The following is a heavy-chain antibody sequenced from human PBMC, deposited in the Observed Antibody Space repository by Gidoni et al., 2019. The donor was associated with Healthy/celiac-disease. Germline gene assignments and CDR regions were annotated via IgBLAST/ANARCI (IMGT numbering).Heavy chain of an antibody. V-gene: IGHV4-31*03. J-gene: IGHJ4*02. Sequence: QVQLQESGPGLVKPSQTLSLTCTVSGGSISSGGYYWSWIRQHPGKGLEWIGYIYYSGSTYYNPSLKSRVTISVDTSKNQFSLKLSSVTAADTAVYYCARGYKCSGGSCSYYFDYWGQGTLVTVSS. CDR3: ARGYKCSGGSCSYYFDY. CDR1: GGSISSGGYY. D-gene: IGHD2-15*01. CDR2: IYYSGST.